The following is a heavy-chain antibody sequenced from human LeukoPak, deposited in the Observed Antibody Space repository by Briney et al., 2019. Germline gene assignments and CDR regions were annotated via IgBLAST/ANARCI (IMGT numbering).Heavy chain of an antibody. Sequence: GGSLRLSCAASGFTFTTYWMSWVRQAPGKGLEWVANIKQDGSKKNYVDSVKGRFTISRDNAKDSLYLQMNSLRAEDTAVYYCGRAMDVWGQGTTVTVSS. CDR1: GFTFTTYW. CDR3: GRAMDV. V-gene: IGHV3-7*01. J-gene: IGHJ6*02. CDR2: IKQDGSKK.